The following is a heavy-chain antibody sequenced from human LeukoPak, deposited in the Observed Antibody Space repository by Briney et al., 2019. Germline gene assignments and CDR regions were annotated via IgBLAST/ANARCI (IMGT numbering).Heavy chain of an antibody. CDR2: ISGSGGST. CDR1: GFTFSDYY. J-gene: IGHJ4*02. V-gene: IGHV3-23*01. D-gene: IGHD5-24*01. Sequence: GGSLRLSCAASGFTFSDYYMSWVRQAPGKGLEWVSAISGSGGSTYYADSVKGRFTISRDNSKNTLYLQMNSLRAEDTAVYYCATNVEMATVDYWGQGTLVTVSA. CDR3: ATNVEMATVDY.